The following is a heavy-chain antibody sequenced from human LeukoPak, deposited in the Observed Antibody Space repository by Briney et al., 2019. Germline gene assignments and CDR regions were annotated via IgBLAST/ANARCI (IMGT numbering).Heavy chain of an antibody. CDR1: GFTFSSYG. CDR2: IKQDGSEK. Sequence: GGTLRLSCAASGFTFSSYGMSWVRQAPGKGLEWVANIKQDGSEKYYVDSVKGRFTISRDNSKNTLYLQMNSLTAEDTAIYYCAKATGTLGNWGQGTLVTVSS. CDR3: AKATGTLGN. D-gene: IGHD1-1*01. V-gene: IGHV3-7*03. J-gene: IGHJ4*02.